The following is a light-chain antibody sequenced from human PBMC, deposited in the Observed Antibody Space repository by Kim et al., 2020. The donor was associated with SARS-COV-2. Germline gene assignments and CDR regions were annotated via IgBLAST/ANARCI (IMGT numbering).Light chain of an antibody. CDR2: DTD. CDR3: NSRDSSGQDHVI. CDR1: SLRDYY. J-gene: IGLJ2*01. Sequence: SSELTQDPAVSVALGQTVRITCQGDSLRDYYASWHQQKPGQAPVTVIYDTDHRPSGIPDRFSGSKSGNTASLTITGAQAEDEADYYCNSRDSSGQDHVIFGGGTKVTVL. V-gene: IGLV3-19*01.